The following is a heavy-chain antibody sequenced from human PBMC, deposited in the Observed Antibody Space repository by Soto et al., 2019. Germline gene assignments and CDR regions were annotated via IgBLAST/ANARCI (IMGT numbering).Heavy chain of an antibody. CDR2: ISSSGSTI. CDR3: ARRDYDFWSGSGDV. D-gene: IGHD3-3*01. CDR1: GFTFRDYY. V-gene: IGHV3-11*01. Sequence: PGGSLRLSCAASGFTFRDYYISWIRPAPGKGLEWVSYISSSGSTIYYADSVKGRFTISRDNAKNSLYLQMNSLRAEGTAVYYCARRDYDFWSGSGDVWGQGTTVTVSS. J-gene: IGHJ6*02.